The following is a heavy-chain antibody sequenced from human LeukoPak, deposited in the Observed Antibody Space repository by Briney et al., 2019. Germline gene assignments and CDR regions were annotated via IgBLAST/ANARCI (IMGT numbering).Heavy chain of an antibody. D-gene: IGHD6-13*01. CDR1: GFTFRSYA. Sequence: GGSLRLSCAGSGFTFRSYAMSWVRQAPGKGLEWVSGMSGSGGTTYYPDPVRGRFTISRDNSKNTLYLQMNSLRAEDTAVYYCARGPYSSNWYVDYWGQGTLVTVAS. J-gene: IGHJ4*02. CDR3: ARGPYSSNWYVDY. V-gene: IGHV3-23*01. CDR2: MSGSGGTT.